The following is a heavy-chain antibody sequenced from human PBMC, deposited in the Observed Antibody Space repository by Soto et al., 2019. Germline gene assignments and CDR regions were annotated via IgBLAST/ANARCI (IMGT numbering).Heavy chain of an antibody. J-gene: IGHJ4*02. CDR2: IYYSGST. Sequence: QVQLQESGPGLVKPSQTLSLTCTVSGGSISSGGYYWSWIRQHPGKGLEWIGYIYYSGSTYYNPSLQRRVTISVDTSKNQFSLKLSSVTAADTAVYYCARGVVRTPLYYFDYWGQGTLVTVSS. CDR1: GGSISSGGYY. CDR3: ARGVVRTPLYYFDY. V-gene: IGHV4-31*03. D-gene: IGHD3-3*01.